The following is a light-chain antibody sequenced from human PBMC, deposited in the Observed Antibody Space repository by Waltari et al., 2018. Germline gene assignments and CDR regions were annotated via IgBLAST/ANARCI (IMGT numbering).Light chain of an antibody. J-gene: IGKJ1*01. CDR2: AAS. V-gene: IGKV3-20*01. Sequence: CRASQSVSKYLSSYQQRPGQAPRLLVYAASTRATGIPDSFSGSGFGTDFSLTISRLEPEDFAVYYCQNHERLPATFGQGTKVEIK. CDR3: QNHERLPAT. CDR1: QSVSKY.